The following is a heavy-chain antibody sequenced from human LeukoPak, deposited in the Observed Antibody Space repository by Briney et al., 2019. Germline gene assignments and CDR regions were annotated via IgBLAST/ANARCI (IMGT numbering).Heavy chain of an antibody. Sequence: ASVKVSCNVSGYTLTELSMHWVRQAPGQGLEWMGWINPNSGGTNYAQKFQGRVTMTRDTSISTAYMELSRLRSDDTAVYYCARVGTIFGVGSTYYFDYWGQGTLVTVSS. CDR3: ARVGTIFGVGSTYYFDY. CDR1: GYTLTELS. J-gene: IGHJ4*02. D-gene: IGHD3-3*01. CDR2: INPNSGGT. V-gene: IGHV1-2*02.